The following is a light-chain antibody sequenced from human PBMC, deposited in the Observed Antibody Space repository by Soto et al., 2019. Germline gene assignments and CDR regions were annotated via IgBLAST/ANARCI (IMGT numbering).Light chain of an antibody. J-gene: IGKJ1*01. Sequence: EIVMTQSPGLLSVSPGERATLSCRASESVSSNLAWYQQKPGQAPSLLIYGASTRAAGVPVRFSGSGSGTEFTLTISSLQSEDFAVYYCQQYNYWPRTFGQGTKVEIK. CDR3: QQYNYWPRT. CDR2: GAS. CDR1: ESVSSN. V-gene: IGKV3-15*01.